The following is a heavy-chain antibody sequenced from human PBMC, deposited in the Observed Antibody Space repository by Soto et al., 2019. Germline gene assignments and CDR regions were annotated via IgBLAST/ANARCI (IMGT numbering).Heavy chain of an antibody. CDR2: IYYSGT. Sequence: QVQLQESGPGLVKPSETLSLTCTVSGGSISGYYWSWIRQPPGKGLGWIGYIYYSGTTYNPSLTSRVTISVDTSKNQFSLKLTSVTAADTAVYYCARDRGFGSGWYRGFDSWGQGTLVTVSS. CDR1: GGSISGYY. D-gene: IGHD6-19*01. V-gene: IGHV4-59*01. CDR3: ARDRGFGSGWYRGFDS. J-gene: IGHJ4*02.